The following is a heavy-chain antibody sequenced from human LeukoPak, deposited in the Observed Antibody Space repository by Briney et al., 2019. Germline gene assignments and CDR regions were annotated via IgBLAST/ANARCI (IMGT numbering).Heavy chain of an antibody. D-gene: IGHD3-22*01. Sequence: EGSLRLSCAASGFIFSNYGMHWVRQAPGKGLEWVALIWYDGSNKYYADSVKGRFTISRDSSKNTLYLQMNSLRAEDTAVYYCARDRGSGYAFDIWGQGTMVTVSS. CDR3: ARDRGSGYAFDI. CDR2: IWYDGSNK. CDR1: GFIFSNYG. J-gene: IGHJ3*02. V-gene: IGHV3-33*01.